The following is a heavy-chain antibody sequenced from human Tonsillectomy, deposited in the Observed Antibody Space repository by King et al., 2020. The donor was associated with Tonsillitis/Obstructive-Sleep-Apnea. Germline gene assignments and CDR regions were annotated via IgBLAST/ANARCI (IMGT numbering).Heavy chain of an antibody. CDR2: IYYSGST. D-gene: IGHD3-16*01. CDR1: GGSISSSSYY. V-gene: IGHV4-39*01. CDR3: ARHFSLGALDY. J-gene: IGHJ4*02. Sequence: LQLQESGPGLVKPSETLSLTCTVSGGSISSSSYYWGWIRQPPGKGLEWIGSIYYSGSTYYNPSLKSRVTISVDTSKNQFSLKLSSVTAADTAVYYCARHFSLGALDYWGQGTLVTVSS.